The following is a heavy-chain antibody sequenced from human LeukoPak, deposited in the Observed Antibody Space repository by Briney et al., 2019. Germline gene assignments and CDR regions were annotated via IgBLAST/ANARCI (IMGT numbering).Heavy chain of an antibody. CDR2: IKQDGSEK. D-gene: IGHD2-21*02. V-gene: IGHV3-7*01. CDR1: GFTFSSYW. CDR3: ARALGVSGGDCYSDY. Sequence: GGSLRLSCAASGFTFSSYWMSWVRQAPGKGLEWVANIKQDGSEKYYVDSVKGRFTISRDNAKNSLYLQMNSLRAEDTAVYYCARALGVSGGDCYSDYWGQGTLVTVS. J-gene: IGHJ4*02.